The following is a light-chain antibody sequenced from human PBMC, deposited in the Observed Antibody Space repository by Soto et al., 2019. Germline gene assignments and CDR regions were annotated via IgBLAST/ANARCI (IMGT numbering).Light chain of an antibody. V-gene: IGKV3-20*01. CDR2: GSS. CDR3: QQYGSSPQT. Sequence: EIVLTQSPGTLSLSPGERATLSCRASQSLSSGYLAWYQQGPGQAPRLLISGSSNRAPGIPERFSGSGSGTEFTLTISRLEPEDFAVYYCQQYGSSPQTFGQGTKVEI. J-gene: IGKJ1*01. CDR1: QSLSSGY.